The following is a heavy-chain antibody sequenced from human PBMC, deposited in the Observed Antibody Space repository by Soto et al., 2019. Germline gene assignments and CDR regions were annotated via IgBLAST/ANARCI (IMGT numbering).Heavy chain of an antibody. D-gene: IGHD3-10*01. CDR3: AKDQGYWGSGNLAY. CDR2: ISGSGGST. Sequence: GGSLRLSCAASGFTFSSYAMSWVRQAPGKGLEWVSAISGSGGSTYYADSVKGRFTISRDNSKNTLYLQMNSLRAEDTAVYYCAKDQGYWGSGNLAYWGQGTLVTVSS. CDR1: GFTFSSYA. J-gene: IGHJ4*02. V-gene: IGHV3-23*01.